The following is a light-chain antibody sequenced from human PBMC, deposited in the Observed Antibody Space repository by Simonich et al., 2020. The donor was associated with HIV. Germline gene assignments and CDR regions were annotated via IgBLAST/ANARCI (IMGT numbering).Light chain of an antibody. Sequence: DIVMTQSPDSLAVSLGERATINCKSSQSVLYRSNNQNYLAWYQQKPGQPPKRLIYSASTRESGVPDRFSGSGSGTDFTLTISSLQAEDVAVYYCQQYYSTPLTFGGGTKVEIK. CDR1: QSVLYRSNNQNY. J-gene: IGKJ4*01. CDR3: QQYYSTPLT. V-gene: IGKV4-1*01. CDR2: SAS.